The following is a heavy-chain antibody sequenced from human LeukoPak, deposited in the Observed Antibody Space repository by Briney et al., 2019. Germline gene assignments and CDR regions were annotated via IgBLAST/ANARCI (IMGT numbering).Heavy chain of an antibody. CDR1: GGSIRSYY. Sequence: SETLSLTCTVSGGSIRSYYWSWIRQPPGKGLEWIGYIYYSGSTNYNPSLKSRVTISVDTSKNQFSLKLSSVTAADTAVYYCTIAGSKFDAFDIWGQGTMVTVSS. CDR3: TIAGSKFDAFDI. CDR2: IYYSGST. J-gene: IGHJ3*02. D-gene: IGHD3-10*01. V-gene: IGHV4-59*01.